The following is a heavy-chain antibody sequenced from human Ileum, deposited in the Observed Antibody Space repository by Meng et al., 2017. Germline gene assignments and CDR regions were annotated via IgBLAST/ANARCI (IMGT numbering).Heavy chain of an antibody. D-gene: IGHD2-21*01. V-gene: IGHV4-4*02. CDR3: AKNGAYCLES. J-gene: IGHJ4*02. Sequence: GQLPGCGPGSVKPSGTLSLTCAVSGGSISGGPWWSLGPQPPGKGLQLIGQFHPGSGAAHHPSLETRVTISIDTSKNPFFLELTSVAPADTAVYYCAKNGAYCLESWGQGTLVTVSS. CDR2: FHPGSGA. CDR1: GGSISGGPW.